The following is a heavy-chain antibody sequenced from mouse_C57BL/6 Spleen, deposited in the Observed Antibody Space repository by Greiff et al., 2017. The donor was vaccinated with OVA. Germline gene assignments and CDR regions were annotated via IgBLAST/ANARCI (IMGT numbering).Heavy chain of an antibody. CDR1: GFNIKDYY. D-gene: IGHD2-5*01. CDR2: IDPEDGET. V-gene: IGHV14-2*01. CDR3: AIPIVTTRGTYYFDY. Sequence: EVKLQQSGAELVKPGASVKLSCTASGFNIKDYYMHWVKQRTEQGLEWIGRIDPEDGETKYAPKFQGKATITADTSSNTAYLQLSSLTSEDTAVYYCAIPIVTTRGTYYFDYWGQGTTLTVSS. J-gene: IGHJ2*01.